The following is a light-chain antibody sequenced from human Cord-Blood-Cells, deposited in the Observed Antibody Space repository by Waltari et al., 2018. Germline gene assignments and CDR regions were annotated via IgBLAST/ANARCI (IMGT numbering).Light chain of an antibody. V-gene: IGLV2-14*01. CDR2: DVS. CDR1: SSDVGGYNY. Sequence: QSALTQPASVSGSPGQSITISCTGTSSDVGGYNYVSWYQQHPGKAPQLMFYDVSNRPSGVSNRFSGSKSGNTASLTISGLQAEDEADYYCSSYTSSSTYVFGTGTKVTVL. CDR3: SSYTSSSTYV. J-gene: IGLJ1*01.